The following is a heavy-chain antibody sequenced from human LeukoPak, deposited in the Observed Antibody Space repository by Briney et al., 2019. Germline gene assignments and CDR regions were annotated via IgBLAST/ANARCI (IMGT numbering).Heavy chain of an antibody. V-gene: IGHV1-18*04. CDR1: GFTFTNYG. CDR3: ARGPYYYGSGFADFDY. CDR2: ISAYNGDT. Sequence: ASVKVSCKASGFTFTNYGITWVRQAPGQGLEWMGWISAYNGDTNYAQKLRYRVTMTTDTSTSTAYMELRSLRSDDTAVYYCARGPYYYGSGFADFDYWGQGTLVTVSS. J-gene: IGHJ4*02. D-gene: IGHD3-10*01.